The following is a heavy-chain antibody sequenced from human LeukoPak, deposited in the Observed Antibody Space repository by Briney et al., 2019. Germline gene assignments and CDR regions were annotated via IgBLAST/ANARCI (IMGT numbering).Heavy chain of an antibody. Sequence: PSETLSLTCAVYGGSFSGYYWSWIRQPPGKGLEWIGEINHSGSTNYNPSLKSRVTISVDTSKSQFSLKLSSVTAADTAVYYCARMGKKPVLRYFDWLLSHYYGMDVWGQGTTVTVSS. D-gene: IGHD3-9*01. V-gene: IGHV4-34*01. CDR3: ARMGKKPVLRYFDWLLSHYYGMDV. J-gene: IGHJ6*02. CDR2: INHSGST. CDR1: GGSFSGYY.